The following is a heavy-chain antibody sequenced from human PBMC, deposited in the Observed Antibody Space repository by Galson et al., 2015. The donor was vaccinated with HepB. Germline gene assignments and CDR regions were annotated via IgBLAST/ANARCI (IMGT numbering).Heavy chain of an antibody. V-gene: IGHV3-30-3*01. J-gene: IGHJ4*02. CDR1: GFTFSSYA. CDR3: ARGKVRGVIVPNDY. Sequence: SLRLSCAASGFTFSSYAMHWVRQAPGKGLEWVAVISYDGSNKYYADSVKGRFTISRDNSKNTLYLQMNSLRAEDTAVYYCARGKVRGVIVPNDYWGQGTLVTVSS. D-gene: IGHD3-10*01. CDR2: ISYDGSNK.